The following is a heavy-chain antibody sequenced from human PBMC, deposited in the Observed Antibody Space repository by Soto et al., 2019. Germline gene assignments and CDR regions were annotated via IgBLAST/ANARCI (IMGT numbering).Heavy chain of an antibody. CDR1: GDSVSSNGDT. Sequence: SPTLSLTCAISGDSVSSNGDTWNWIRQSPSRGLEWLGRTYYRSKWYNDYAVSVKSRITINPDTSKNQFSLQLNSVTPEDTAVYYCARGYNGNVDYWGQGTLVTVSS. J-gene: IGHJ4*02. CDR3: ARGYNGNVDY. V-gene: IGHV6-1*01. D-gene: IGHD5-12*01. CDR2: TYYRSKWYN.